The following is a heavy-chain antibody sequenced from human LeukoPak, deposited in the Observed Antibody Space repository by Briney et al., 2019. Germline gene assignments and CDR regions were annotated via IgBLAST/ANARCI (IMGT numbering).Heavy chain of an antibody. Sequence: PSETLSLTCTVFGGSITSSSFYWGWIRQPPGKGLEWIGSIYYSGSTYYNPSLKSRVTISIDTSKNQFSLKLNSVTAADTAMYYCARLDPGYNSSWFFGGQGILVTVSS. J-gene: IGHJ4*02. V-gene: IGHV4-39*01. CDR1: GGSITSSSFY. CDR2: IYYSGST. CDR3: ARLDPGYNSSWFF. D-gene: IGHD6-13*01.